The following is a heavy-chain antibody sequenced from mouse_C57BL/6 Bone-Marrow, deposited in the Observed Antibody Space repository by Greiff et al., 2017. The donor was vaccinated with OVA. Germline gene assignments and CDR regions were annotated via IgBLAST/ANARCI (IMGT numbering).Heavy chain of an antibody. CDR1: GFNLKDYY. J-gene: IGHJ3*01. V-gene: IGHV14-2*01. D-gene: IGHD1-1*01. CDR3: ARTGIYYYGSSYLFAY. CDR2: IAPEDGET. Sequence: VQLQQSGAALVKPGASVTLSCTASGFNLKDYYMHWVKQRTEQGLEWIGRIAPEDGETKYAPKFQGKATITADTSSNTAYLQISSLTSEDTAVYYCARTGIYYYGSSYLFAYWGQGTLVTVSA.